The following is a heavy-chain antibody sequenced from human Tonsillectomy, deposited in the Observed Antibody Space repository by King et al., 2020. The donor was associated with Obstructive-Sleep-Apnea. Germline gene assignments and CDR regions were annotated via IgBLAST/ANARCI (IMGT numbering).Heavy chain of an antibody. J-gene: IGHJ4*02. CDR2: INPNNGNT. V-gene: IGHV1-18*01. Sequence: VQLVQSGAEVKKPGASVKVSCKTSGYSFGTYGITWVRQAPGQGLEWMGWINPNNGNTDYAQKFQDRVTMTTDASTTTAYMDLRSLRSDDTAVYYCATFSSAWYFDHWGQGTLVTVSS. CDR1: GYSFGTYG. D-gene: IGHD6-19*01. CDR3: ATFSSAWYFDH.